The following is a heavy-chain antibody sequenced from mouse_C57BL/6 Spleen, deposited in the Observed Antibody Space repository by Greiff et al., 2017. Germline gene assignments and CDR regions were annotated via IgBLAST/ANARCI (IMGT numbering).Heavy chain of an antibody. CDR2: ISAGGSYT. D-gene: IGHD2-12*01. J-gene: IGHJ2*01. CDR1: GFTFSSYA. CDR3: ARADDCYFDD. Sequence: DVKLVESGGGLVKPGGSLKLSCAASGFTFSSYAMSWVRQTPEKSLEWVATISAGGSYTYYPDNVKGRFTISRENAKNNLYLQMSHLKSEDTAMYYCARADDCYFDDWGQGTTLTVAS. V-gene: IGHV5-4*03.